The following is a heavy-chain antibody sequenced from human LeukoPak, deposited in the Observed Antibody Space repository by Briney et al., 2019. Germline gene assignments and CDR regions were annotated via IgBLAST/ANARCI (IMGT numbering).Heavy chain of an antibody. CDR1: GFTFSSYS. CDR2: ISGSGGST. V-gene: IGHV3-23*01. J-gene: IGHJ4*02. CDR3: AKGEQIVVVPAAMCY. D-gene: IGHD2-2*01. Sequence: GGSLRLSCAASGFTFSSYSMNWVRQAPGKGLEWVSAISGSGGSTYYADSVKGRFTISRDNSKNTLYLQMNSLRAEDTAVYYCAKGEQIVVVPAAMCYWGQGTLVTVSS.